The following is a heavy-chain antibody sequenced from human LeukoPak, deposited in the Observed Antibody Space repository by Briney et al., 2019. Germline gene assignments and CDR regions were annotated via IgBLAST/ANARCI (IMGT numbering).Heavy chain of an antibody. V-gene: IGHV3-7*01. J-gene: IGHJ4*02. CDR1: GFTFSSYW. CDR3: ANLVLIPGEDYFDY. D-gene: IGHD2-21*01. CDR2: IQKDGSDK. Sequence: GGSLRLSCTVSGFTFSSYWMSWVRQAPGKGLEWVANIQKDGSDKHYVDSVKGRFTISRDNAKNSLYLQMNSLRADDTAVCYCANLVLIPGEDYFDYWGQRTLVSVSS.